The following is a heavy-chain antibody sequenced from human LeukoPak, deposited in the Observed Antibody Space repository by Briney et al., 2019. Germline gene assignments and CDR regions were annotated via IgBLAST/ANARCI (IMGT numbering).Heavy chain of an antibody. Sequence: GASVTVSHKASGYTFTRYGISWVRQAPGQGLEWMGWISAYNGNTNYAQKLQGRVTMTTDTSTSTAYMELRSLRSDDTAVYYCARERIAVGWFDHWGQGTLVTVSS. J-gene: IGHJ5*02. D-gene: IGHD6-19*01. CDR3: ARERIAVGWFDH. V-gene: IGHV1-18*01. CDR1: GYTFTRYG. CDR2: ISAYNGNT.